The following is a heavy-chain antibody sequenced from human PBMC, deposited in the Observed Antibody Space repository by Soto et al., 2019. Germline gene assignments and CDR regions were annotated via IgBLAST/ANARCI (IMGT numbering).Heavy chain of an antibody. J-gene: IGHJ5*02. CDR1: GGSISSYY. CDR3: ARLVTGRRLLRFDH. CDR2: IYYSGST. D-gene: IGHD2-21*02. V-gene: IGHV4-59*01. Sequence: PSETLSLTCTVSGGSISSYYWSWIRQPPGKGLEWIGYIYYSGSTNYNPSLKSRVTISVDTSKNQFSLKLSSVTAADTAVYYCARLVTGRRLLRFDHWGQGTLVTVSS.